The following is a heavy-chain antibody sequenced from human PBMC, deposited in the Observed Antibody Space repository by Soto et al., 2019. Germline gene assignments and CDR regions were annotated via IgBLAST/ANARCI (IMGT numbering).Heavy chain of an antibody. Sequence: SETLSLTCTVSGGSISSYYWSWIRQPPGKGLEWIGYIFYSGSTNYNPSLESRVTISVDTSKNQFSLKLSSVTAADTAVYYCARYSGSTSSVDYWGQGTLVTVSS. CDR2: IFYSGST. CDR1: GGSISSYY. V-gene: IGHV4-59*01. J-gene: IGHJ4*02. D-gene: IGHD6-6*01. CDR3: ARYSGSTSSVDY.